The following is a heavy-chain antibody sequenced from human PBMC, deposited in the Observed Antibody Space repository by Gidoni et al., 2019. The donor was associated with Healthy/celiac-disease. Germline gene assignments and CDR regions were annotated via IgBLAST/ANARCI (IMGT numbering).Heavy chain of an antibody. CDR1: GFTFSSYS. CDR3: ARDCTGGVCYGYFQH. J-gene: IGHJ1*01. D-gene: IGHD2-8*02. Sequence: EVQLVEYGGGLVKPGGSLRPSRAASGFTFSSYSMNWVRQAPGKGLEWVSSISSSSSYIYYADSVKGRFTISRDNAKNSLYLQMNSLRAEDTAVYYCARDCTGGVCYGYFQHWGQGTLVTVSS. V-gene: IGHV3-21*01. CDR2: ISSSSSYI.